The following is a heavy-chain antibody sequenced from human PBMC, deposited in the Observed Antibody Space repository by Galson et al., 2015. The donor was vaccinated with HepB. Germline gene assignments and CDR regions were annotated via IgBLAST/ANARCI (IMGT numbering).Heavy chain of an antibody. V-gene: IGHV3-23*01. CDR2: IIDGGGAT. J-gene: IGHJ4*02. D-gene: IGHD6-13*01. Sequence: SLRLSCAASGFTFNNYAMSWVRQAPGRGLEWISLIIDGGGATIYADSVKGRFTISRDNSKNTLYLQMNSLRVEDTAIYFCVKGTAATSTGARNFDYWGQGTLVTVSS. CDR3: VKGTAATSTGARNFDY. CDR1: GFTFNNYA.